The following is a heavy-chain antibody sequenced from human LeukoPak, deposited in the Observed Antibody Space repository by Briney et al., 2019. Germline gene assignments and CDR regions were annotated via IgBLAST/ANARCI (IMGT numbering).Heavy chain of an antibody. Sequence: ASVKVSCKASGYTFTSYGISCVRQAPGQGLEWMGWISAYNGNTNYAQKLQGRVTMTTDTSTSTAYMELRSLRSDDTAVYYCARDLGYSSDSVIDYWGQGTLVTVSS. CDR2: ISAYNGNT. J-gene: IGHJ4*02. D-gene: IGHD5-18*01. V-gene: IGHV1-18*04. CDR1: GYTFTSYG. CDR3: ARDLGYSSDSVIDY.